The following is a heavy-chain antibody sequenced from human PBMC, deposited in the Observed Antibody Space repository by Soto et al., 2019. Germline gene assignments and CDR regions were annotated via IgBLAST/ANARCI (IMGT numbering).Heavy chain of an antibody. V-gene: IGHV1-69*13. Sequence: VASVKVSCKASGGTFSSYAISWVRLAPGQGLEWIGGIIPIFGTANYAQKFQGRVTITADESTSTAYMELSSLRSEDTAVYYCARDYYDSRGYYPTLYYYYGMDVWGQGTTVTVSS. CDR3: ARDYYDSRGYYPTLYYYYGMDV. CDR1: GGTFSSYA. CDR2: IIPIFGTA. D-gene: IGHD3-22*01. J-gene: IGHJ6*02.